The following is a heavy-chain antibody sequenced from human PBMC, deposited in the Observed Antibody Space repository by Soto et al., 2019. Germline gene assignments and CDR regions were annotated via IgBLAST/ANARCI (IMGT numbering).Heavy chain of an antibody. V-gene: IGHV3-23*01. D-gene: IGHD3-10*01. J-gene: IGHJ4*02. CDR1: GFNLGRYG. Sequence: WRSLRLSCAASGFNLGRYGMSWVRQAPGKGLEWVSAVSPNGQGIYYADSVRGRFTISRDFSKNTVFLHMDSLRAEDTAVYYCAKDRDYPRDYFHYWGQGTLVTVSS. CDR2: VSPNGQGI. CDR3: AKDRDYPRDYFHY.